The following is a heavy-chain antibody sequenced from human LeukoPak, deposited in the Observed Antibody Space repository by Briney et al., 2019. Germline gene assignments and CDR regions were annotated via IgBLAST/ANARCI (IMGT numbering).Heavy chain of an antibody. CDR3: AREATESDAFDI. D-gene: IGHD1-26*01. CDR2: IYYSGST. CDR1: GGSISSGDYS. J-gene: IGHJ3*02. Sequence: SETLSLTCTVSGGSISSGDYSWSWIRQPPGKGLEWIGYIYYSGSTYYNPSLKSRVTISVDTSKNQFSLKLSSVTAADTAVYYCAREATESDAFDIWGQGTMVTVSS. V-gene: IGHV4-30-4*01.